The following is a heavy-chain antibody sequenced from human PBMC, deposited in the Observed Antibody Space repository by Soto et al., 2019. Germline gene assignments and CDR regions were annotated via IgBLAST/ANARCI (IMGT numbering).Heavy chain of an antibody. CDR2: ISSSTSYV. V-gene: IGHV3-21*01. CDR3: ARDPDWLDT. CDR1: GFTFSRYG. J-gene: IGHJ5*02. Sequence: GGSLRLSCAASGFTFSRYGMNWLRQAPGKGLEWVASISSSTSYVYYADSVKGRFSTSRDNAKNILYLEMYALRTEDTAVYYCARDPDWLDTWGQGTLVTVSS.